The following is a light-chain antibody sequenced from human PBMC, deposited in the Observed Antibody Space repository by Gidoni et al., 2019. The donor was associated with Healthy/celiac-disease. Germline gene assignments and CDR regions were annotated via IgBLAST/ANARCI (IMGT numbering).Light chain of an antibody. CDR1: QSISSY. V-gene: IGKV1-39*01. J-gene: IGKJ2*02. Sequence: DIHLTQSPSSLSASVGDRVTIPCRASQSISSYLNWYQQKPGKAPELLIYAASSLQSGVPSKFSGSGSGTDFTLTISSLQPEDFATYYCQQSYSTPRTFGQGTKLEIK. CDR2: AAS. CDR3: QQSYSTPRT.